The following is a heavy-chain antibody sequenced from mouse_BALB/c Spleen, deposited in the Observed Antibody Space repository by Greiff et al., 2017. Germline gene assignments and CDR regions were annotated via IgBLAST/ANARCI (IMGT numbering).Heavy chain of an antibody. V-gene: IGHV14-3*02. CDR1: GFNIKDTY. CDR3: ARFTTATGFAY. Sequence: EVQLQESGAELVKPGASVKLSCTASGFNIKDTYMHWVKQRPEQGLEWIGRIDPANGNTKYDPKFQGKATITADTSSNTAYLQLSSLTSEDTAVYYCARFTTATGFAYWGQGTLVTVSA. D-gene: IGHD1-2*01. CDR2: IDPANGNT. J-gene: IGHJ3*01.